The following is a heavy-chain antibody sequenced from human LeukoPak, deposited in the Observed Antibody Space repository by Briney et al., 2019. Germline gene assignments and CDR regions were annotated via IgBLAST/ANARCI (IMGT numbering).Heavy chain of an antibody. J-gene: IGHJ2*01. V-gene: IGHV4-4*07. D-gene: IGHD1-26*01. CDR3: ARVGGSPRSRYFDL. CDR1: GGSISSYY. CDR2: IYSSGST. Sequence: PSETLSLTCSVPGGSISSYYWSWIWQRAGKGLEWIGRIYSSGSTNYNPSLKGRVTMSVATSKNHFSLQLKSVTAAGTAVYYCARVGGSPRSRYFDLWGRGTLVTVSS.